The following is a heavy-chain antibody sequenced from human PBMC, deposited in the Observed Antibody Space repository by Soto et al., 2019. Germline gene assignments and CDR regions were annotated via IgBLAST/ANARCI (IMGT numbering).Heavy chain of an antibody. D-gene: IGHD3-9*01. J-gene: IGHJ3*02. Sequence: GGSLRLSCAASGFTFSNAWMNWVRQAPGKGLEWVGRIKSKTDGGTTDYAAPVKGRFTISRDDSKNTLYLQMNSLKTEDTAVYYCTTDLYYDILTGYFGFPLSGAFDIWGQGTMVTVSS. V-gene: IGHV3-15*07. CDR1: GFTFSNAW. CDR2: IKSKTDGGTT. CDR3: TTDLYYDILTGYFGFPLSGAFDI.